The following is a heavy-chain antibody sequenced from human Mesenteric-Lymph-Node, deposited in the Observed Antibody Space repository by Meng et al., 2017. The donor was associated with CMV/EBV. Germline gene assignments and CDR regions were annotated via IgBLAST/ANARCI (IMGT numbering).Heavy chain of an antibody. J-gene: IGHJ4*02. D-gene: IGHD3-3*01. V-gene: IGHV4-39*07. CDR1: GGSISSVDYY. CDR2: IYHSGST. CDR3: ARGYYDFWSGYTCYFDY. Sequence: SETLSPTCTVPGGSISSVDYYWSWIRQPPGKGLEWIGEIYHSGSTNYNPSLKSRVTISVDKSKNQFSLKLSSVTAADTAVYYCARGYYDFWSGYTCYFDYWGQGTLVTVSS.